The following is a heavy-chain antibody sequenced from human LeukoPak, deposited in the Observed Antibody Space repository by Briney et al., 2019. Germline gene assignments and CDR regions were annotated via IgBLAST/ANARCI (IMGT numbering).Heavy chain of an antibody. Sequence: SQTLSLTCTVSSGSISSGSYYWSWIRQPAGKGLEWIGRIYTSGCTNYNPSLKSRVTISVDTSKNQFSLKLSSVTAADTAVYYCARGGYSRYYYMDVWGKGTTVTISS. D-gene: IGHD3-22*01. V-gene: IGHV4-61*02. J-gene: IGHJ6*03. CDR3: ARGGYSRYYYMDV. CDR1: SGSISSGSYY. CDR2: IYTSGCT.